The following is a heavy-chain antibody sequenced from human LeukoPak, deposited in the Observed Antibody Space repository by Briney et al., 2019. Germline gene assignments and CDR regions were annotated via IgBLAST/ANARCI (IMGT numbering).Heavy chain of an antibody. J-gene: IGHJ4*02. V-gene: IGHV1-3*01. D-gene: IGHD5-12*01. Sequence: GASVKVSCKASGYTFTTYTMHWVRQAPGQRLEWMGWINAGNGNTKYSQKFQGRVTITRDTSASTAYMELSSLRSEDTAVYYCARDRGYSGYDGPRRGAFDYWGQGTLVTVSS. CDR1: GYTFTTYT. CDR3: ARDRGYSGYDGPRRGAFDY. CDR2: INAGNGNT.